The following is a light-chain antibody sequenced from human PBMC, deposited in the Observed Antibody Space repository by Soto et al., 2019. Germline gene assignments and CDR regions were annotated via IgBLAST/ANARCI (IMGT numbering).Light chain of an antibody. CDR1: QGISSY. CDR3: QKYNGALWA. Sequence: DIQMTQSPSSLSASTGDRFTITCRASQGISSYLAWYQQKPEKVPKLLIYAASSLQSGVPSRFSGSGSGTDFTLTIRGLQPEDVATYYCQKYNGALWAFGQGTKV. J-gene: IGKJ1*01. V-gene: IGKV1-27*01. CDR2: AAS.